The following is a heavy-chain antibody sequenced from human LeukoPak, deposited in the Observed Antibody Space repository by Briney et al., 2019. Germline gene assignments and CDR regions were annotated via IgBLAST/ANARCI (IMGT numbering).Heavy chain of an antibody. CDR2: IYSGGST. D-gene: IGHD6-19*01. J-gene: IGHJ4*02. CDR1: GFTVSSNY. V-gene: IGHV3-66*02. CDR3: ARDEAVATRGSFDY. Sequence: GGSLRLSCAASGFTVSSNYMSWVRQAPGKGLEWVSVIYSGGSTYYADSVKGRFTISRVNSKNTLYLQMNSLRAEDTAVYYCARDEAVATRGSFDYWGQGTLVTVSS.